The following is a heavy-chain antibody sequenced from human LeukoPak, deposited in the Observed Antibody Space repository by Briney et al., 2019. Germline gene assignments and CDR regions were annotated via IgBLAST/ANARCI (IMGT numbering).Heavy chain of an antibody. CDR2: IKSKTDGGTT. D-gene: IGHD5-12*01. J-gene: IGHJ4*02. CDR1: GFTFSNAW. V-gene: IGHV3-15*01. Sequence: PGGSPRLSCAASGFTFSNAWMSWVRQAPGKGLEWVGRIKSKTDGGTTDYAAPVKGRFTISRDDSKNTLYLQMNSLKTEDTAVYYCTPANTWWLREGYWGQGTLVTVSS. CDR3: TPANTWWLREGY.